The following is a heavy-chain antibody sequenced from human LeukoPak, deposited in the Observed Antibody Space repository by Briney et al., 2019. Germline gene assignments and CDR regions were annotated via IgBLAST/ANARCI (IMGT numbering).Heavy chain of an antibody. D-gene: IGHD2-2*01. J-gene: IGHJ4*02. CDR1: GFTFSSYA. CDR3: AKVERPPKYQLRWYFDY. Sequence: QPGGSLRLSCAASGFTFSSYAMSWVRQAPGKGLEWVSAISGSGGSTYYADSVKGRFTISRDNSKNTLYLQMNSLRAEDTAVYYCAKVERPPKYQLRWYFDYWGQGTLVTVSS. V-gene: IGHV3-23*01. CDR2: ISGSGGST.